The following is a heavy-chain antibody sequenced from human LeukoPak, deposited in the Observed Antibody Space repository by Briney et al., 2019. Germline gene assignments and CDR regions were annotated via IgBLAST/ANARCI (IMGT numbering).Heavy chain of an antibody. CDR3: ARALDSSSSRYQAFEY. D-gene: IGHD2-2*01. Sequence: GSLRLSCASSGFSLSSYWMSWVRQAPGKGLEWVASIKQDGSEKYYVDSVKGRFTISRDSAKKSLYLQMNNLRAEDTAVYYCARALDSSSSRYQAFEYWGQGTPVTVSS. V-gene: IGHV3-7*01. CDR2: IKQDGSEK. J-gene: IGHJ4*02. CDR1: GFSLSSYW.